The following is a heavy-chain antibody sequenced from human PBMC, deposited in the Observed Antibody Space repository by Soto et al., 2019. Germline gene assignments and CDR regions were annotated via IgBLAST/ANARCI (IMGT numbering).Heavy chain of an antibody. J-gene: IGHJ4*02. D-gene: IGHD3-10*01. CDR1: GDTFTNDY. CDR3: ARASWDRVRGVREFDY. V-gene: IGHV1-46*01. Sequence: QVQLLQSGAEVKKPGASVKVSCKASGDTFTNDYMHWVRQAPGQGLEWMGIINPSTGTTSYAQKYQGRVTMARDTATRAVHLELRSLRSEDRELYYSARASWDRVRGVREFDYCGPGTRVTVSS. CDR2: INPSTGTT.